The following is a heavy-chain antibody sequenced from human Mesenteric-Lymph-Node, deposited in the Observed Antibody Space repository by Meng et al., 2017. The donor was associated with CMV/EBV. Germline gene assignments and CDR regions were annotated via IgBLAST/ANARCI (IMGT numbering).Heavy chain of an antibody. CDR3: ARHRLYDSSGYYSSYFDY. Sequence: SSSSSYYWGWIRQPPGKGLEWIGSIYYTGSTYYNPSLKSRVTISVDTSKNQFSLKLTSVTAADAAVYYCARHRLYDSSGYYSSYFDYWGQGTLVTVSS. CDR2: IYYTGST. V-gene: IGHV4-39*01. CDR1: SSSSSYY. J-gene: IGHJ4*02. D-gene: IGHD3-22*01.